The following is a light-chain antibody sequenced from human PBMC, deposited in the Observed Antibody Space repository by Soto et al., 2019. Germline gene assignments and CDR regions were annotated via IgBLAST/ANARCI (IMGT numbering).Light chain of an antibody. Sequence: QSVLTQPPSASGTPGQRVTISCSGSSSNIESNFVYWYQHLPGTAPKLLIYRNNQRPSGVPDRFSGSKSGTSASLAISGLRSEDEAAYYCAAWDDSLSGRVFGGGTKLTVL. J-gene: IGLJ3*02. V-gene: IGLV1-47*01. CDR2: RNN. CDR1: SSNIESNF. CDR3: AAWDDSLSGRV.